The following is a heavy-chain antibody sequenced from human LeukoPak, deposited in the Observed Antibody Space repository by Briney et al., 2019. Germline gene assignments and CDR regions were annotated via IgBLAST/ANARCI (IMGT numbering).Heavy chain of an antibody. CDR1: GFTFSSYA. D-gene: IGHD2/OR15-2a*01. V-gene: IGHV3-23*01. Sequence: PGGSLRLSCVASGFTFSSYAMTWVRQAPGKGLEWVALITHSGGDLFYANSETGRFANSRGNSKNTLYLEMYELRAEDTALYFCGKDKTTYNRWKVIECGGQGALVTVSS. CDR2: ITHSGGDL. CDR3: GKDKTTYNRWKVIEC. J-gene: IGHJ4*02.